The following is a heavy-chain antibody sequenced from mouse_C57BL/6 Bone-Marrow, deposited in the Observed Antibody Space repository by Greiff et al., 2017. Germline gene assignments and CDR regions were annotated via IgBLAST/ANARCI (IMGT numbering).Heavy chain of an antibody. V-gene: IGHV5-16*01. CDR1: GFTFSDYY. D-gene: IGHD2-2*01. CDR2: INYDGSST. J-gene: IGHJ2*01. CDR3: ARDGYYPDC. Sequence: EVMLVASEGGLVQPGSSMKLSCTASGFTFSDYYMAWVRQVPEKGLEWVANINYDGSSTYYLDSLKSRFIISRDNAKNILYLQMSSLKSEDTATYYCARDGYYPDCWGQGTTLTVSS.